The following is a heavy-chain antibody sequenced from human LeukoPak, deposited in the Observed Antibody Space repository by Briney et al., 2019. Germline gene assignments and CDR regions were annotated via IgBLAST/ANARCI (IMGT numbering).Heavy chain of an antibody. V-gene: IGHV3-74*01. CDR2: INTDGSIT. Sequence: GGSLRLSCAASGFTFSDYWMHWVRQVPGKGLVWVSRINTDGSITNHADSVKGRFTISRDNSKNTLYLQMNSLRAEDTAVYYCARGHSSSWYWDPRPASFDYWGQGTLVTVSS. J-gene: IGHJ4*02. D-gene: IGHD6-13*01. CDR3: ARGHSSSWYWDPRPASFDY. CDR1: GFTFSDYW.